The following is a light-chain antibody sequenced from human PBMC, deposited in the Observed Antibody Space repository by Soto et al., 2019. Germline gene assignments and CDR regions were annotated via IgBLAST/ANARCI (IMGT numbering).Light chain of an antibody. V-gene: IGLV2-14*01. Sequence: QSVLTQPASVSGSPGQSITISCTGTSSDGGAYNYVSWYQQHPGKAPKLMIYEVSNRPSGVSNRFSGSKSGNTASLTISGRQAEDEAAYYCSSYTSSSTLYVFGTGTKLTVL. CDR1: SSDGGAYNY. CDR2: EVS. J-gene: IGLJ1*01. CDR3: SSYTSSSTLYV.